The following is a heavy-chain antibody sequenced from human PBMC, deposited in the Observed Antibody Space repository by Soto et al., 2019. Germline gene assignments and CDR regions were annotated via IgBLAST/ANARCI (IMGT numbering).Heavy chain of an antibody. V-gene: IGHV5-10-1*01. CDR2: IDPSDSYT. J-gene: IGHJ6*04. CDR1: GRTFSNYA. Sequence: CKDSGRTFSNYASSCVRPMQGKGLEWMGRIDPSDSYTNYSPSFQGHVTISADKSISTAYLQWSSLKASDTAMYYCASHGLPLSYYHGRGGRGRRSTV. D-gene: IGHD5-12*01. CDR3: ASHGLPLSYYHGRGG.